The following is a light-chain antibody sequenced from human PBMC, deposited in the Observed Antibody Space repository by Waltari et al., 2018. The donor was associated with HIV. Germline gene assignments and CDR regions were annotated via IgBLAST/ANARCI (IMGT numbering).Light chain of an antibody. J-gene: IGLJ2*01. Sequence: QPVLTQPPSVSAAPGQTVSIYCSDFSSNIANNFVSWYHQLLATAPKLLIFDNNKRPSGIPDRVSASKSGTSATLAITGLQTGDEGDYYCGTWDNSLKTVVFGGGTKVTV. CDR3: GTWDNSLKTVV. CDR2: DNN. CDR1: SSNIANNF. V-gene: IGLV1-51*01.